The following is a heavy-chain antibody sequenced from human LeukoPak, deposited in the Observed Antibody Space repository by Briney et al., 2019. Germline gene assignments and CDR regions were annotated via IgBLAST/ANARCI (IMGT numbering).Heavy chain of an antibody. J-gene: IGHJ4*02. CDR1: GGSISSYY. D-gene: IGHD3-22*01. V-gene: IGHV4-4*09. Sequence: SETLSLTCTVSGGSISSYYWSWIRQPPGKGLEWIGYIYTSGSTNYNPSLKSRVTISVDTSKNQFSLKLSSVTAADTAVYHCAGQYYYDSSGYLTYYFDYWGQGTLVTVSS. CDR2: IYTSGST. CDR3: AGQYYYDSSGYLTYYFDY.